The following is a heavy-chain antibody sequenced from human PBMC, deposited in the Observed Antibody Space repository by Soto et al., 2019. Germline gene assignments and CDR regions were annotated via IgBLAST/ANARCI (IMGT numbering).Heavy chain of an antibody. V-gene: IGHV4-30-2*01. Sequence: PSETLSLTCAVSCGSISSGGYSWSWIRQPPGKGLEWIGYIYHSGSTYYNPSLKSRVTISVDRSKNQFSLKLSSVTAADTAVYYCASRSLRGKDVWGQGTTVTVSS. D-gene: IGHD3-10*01. CDR2: IYHSGST. CDR1: CGSISSGGYS. J-gene: IGHJ6*02. CDR3: ASRSLRGKDV.